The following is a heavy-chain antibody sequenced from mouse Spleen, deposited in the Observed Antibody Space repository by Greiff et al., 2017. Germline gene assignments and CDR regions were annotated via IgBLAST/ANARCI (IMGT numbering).Heavy chain of an antibody. D-gene: IGHD4-1*01. CDR3: ASTNWDFDY. J-gene: IGHJ2*01. Sequence: VQLQQSGAELVRPGASVKLSCKASGYTFTDYYINWVKQRPGQGLEWIARIYPGSGNTYYNEKFKGKATLTAEKSSSTAYMQLSSLTSEDSAVYFCASTNWDFDYWGQGTTLTVSS. V-gene: IGHV1-76*01. CDR1: GYTFTDYY. CDR2: IYPGSGNT.